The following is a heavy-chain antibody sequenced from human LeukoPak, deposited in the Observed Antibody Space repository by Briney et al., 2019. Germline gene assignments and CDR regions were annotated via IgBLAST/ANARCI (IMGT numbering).Heavy chain of an antibody. Sequence: LRLSCAASGFSISMYDMYWVRQTPGKGLEWIGEINHSGSTNYNPSLKSRVTISVDTSKSQFSLKLNSVTAPDTAVYYCARLIGLGEVSPYFDFWGQGRLVTVSS. V-gene: IGHV4-34*01. CDR3: ARLIGLGEVSPYFDF. CDR2: INHSGST. CDR1: GFSISMYD. J-gene: IGHJ4*02. D-gene: IGHD3-16*02.